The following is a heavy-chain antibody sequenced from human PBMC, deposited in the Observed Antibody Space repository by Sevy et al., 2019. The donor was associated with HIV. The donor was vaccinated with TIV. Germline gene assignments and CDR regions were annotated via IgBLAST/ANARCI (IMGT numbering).Heavy chain of an antibody. V-gene: IGHV3-7*01. J-gene: IGHJ6*02. Sequence: GGSLRLSCAASGFTFSSYWVSWVRQAPGKGLEWVANIKQDGSEKYYVDSVKGRFTISRDNAKNSLYLQMNSLRAEDTAVYYCAREGRQWLVRRYYYYGMDVWGQGTTVTVSS. CDR1: GFTFSSYW. CDR2: IKQDGSEK. D-gene: IGHD6-19*01. CDR3: AREGRQWLVRRYYYYGMDV.